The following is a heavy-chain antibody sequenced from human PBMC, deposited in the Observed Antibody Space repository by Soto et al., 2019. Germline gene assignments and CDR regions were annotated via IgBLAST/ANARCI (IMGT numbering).Heavy chain of an antibody. Sequence: PXEXLKISCKSSGYXFTSYLVVWVRQTPGKGLEFMGIILPDDADTRYSPSFEGHVTMSADRSTNTAFLHLRSLEASYTATYFCARQGFSKHYLYAAAVWGQGTTATVSS. CDR1: GYXFTSYL. V-gene: IGHV5-51*01. D-gene: IGHD3-16*01. J-gene: IGHJ6*02. CDR3: ARQGFSKHYLYAAAV. CDR2: ILPDDADT.